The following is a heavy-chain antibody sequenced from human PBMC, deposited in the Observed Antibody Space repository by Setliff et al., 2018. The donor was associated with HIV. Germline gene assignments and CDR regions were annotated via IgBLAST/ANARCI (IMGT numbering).Heavy chain of an antibody. V-gene: IGHV4-30-4*08. CDR1: GGSISSGEYY. J-gene: IGHJ3*02. D-gene: IGHD1-1*01. CDR3: ARVEWNDGAFDI. CDR2: ISSSGGT. Sequence: SETLSLTCTVSGGSISSGEYYWSWIRQPPGKGLEWLGYISSSGGTDYNPSLNSRIIISIDTSKNQFSLRLSSVTAADTAVYYCARVEWNDGAFDIWGQGTMVTVSS.